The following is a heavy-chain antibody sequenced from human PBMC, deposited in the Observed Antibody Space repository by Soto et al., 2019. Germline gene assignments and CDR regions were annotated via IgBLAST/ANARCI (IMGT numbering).Heavy chain of an antibody. CDR1: GGSISSYY. V-gene: IGHV4-4*07. CDR3: ARMRDSSRWYWFDS. CDR2: IYTSGST. J-gene: IGHJ5*01. Sequence: SETLSLTCTVYGGSISSYYWSWIRQPAGKGLEWIGRIYTSGSTNYNPSLKSRVTMSVDTSKNQFSLKLSSVTAADTAVYYCARMRDSSRWYWFDSWGQGTLVTVSS. D-gene: IGHD6-13*01.